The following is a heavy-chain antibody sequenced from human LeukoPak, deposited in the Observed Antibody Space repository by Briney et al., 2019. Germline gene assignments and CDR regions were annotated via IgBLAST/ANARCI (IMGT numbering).Heavy chain of an antibody. D-gene: IGHD6-19*01. CDR3: AKDGYSSGWHSYYYYYMDV. Sequence: GGSLRLSCAASGFTFSSYAMHWVRQAPSKGLEWVAVISYDGSNKYYADSVKGRFTISRDNSNNTLYLQMNSLRAEDTAVYYCAKDGYSSGWHSYYYYYMDVWGKGTTVTVSS. CDR2: ISYDGSNK. CDR1: GFTFSSYA. V-gene: IGHV3-30-3*01. J-gene: IGHJ6*03.